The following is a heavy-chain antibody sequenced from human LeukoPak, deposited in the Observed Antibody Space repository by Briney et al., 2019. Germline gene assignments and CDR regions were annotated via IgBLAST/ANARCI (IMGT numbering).Heavy chain of an antibody. D-gene: IGHD7-27*01. V-gene: IGHV3-48*02. J-gene: IGHJ3*01. CDR2: IDSGSGNI. Sequence: GGSLRLSCAASGFTFSSHSMNWVRQAPGKGLEWLSYIDSGSGNIYYRDSVKGRFTISRDSAQDSLYLQMDSLRDEDTAVYYCAREDDDWGPNTLDVWGQGTVVTVSS. CDR3: AREDDDWGPNTLDV. CDR1: GFTFSSHS.